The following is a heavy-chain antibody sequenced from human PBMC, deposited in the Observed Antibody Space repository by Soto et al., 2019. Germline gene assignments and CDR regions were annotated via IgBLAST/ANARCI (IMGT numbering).Heavy chain of an antibody. CDR3: ARWDWEPRSATHDY. CDR1: GFTFSSYS. J-gene: IGHJ4*02. CDR2: ISSSSSYI. D-gene: IGHD1-26*01. V-gene: IGHV3-21*01. Sequence: EVQLVESGGGLVKPGGSLRLSCAASGFTFSSYSMNWVRQAPGKGLEWVSSISSSSSYIYYADSVKGRFTISRDNANNSLYLQMNSLIAEDTAVYYCARWDWEPRSATHDYWGQGTLVTVSS.